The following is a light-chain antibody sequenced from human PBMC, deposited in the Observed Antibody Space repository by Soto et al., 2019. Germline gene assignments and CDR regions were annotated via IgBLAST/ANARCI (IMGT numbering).Light chain of an antibody. V-gene: IGKV1-39*01. Sequence: DIQMTQSPSSLSASVGDRVTITCRASQSISSYLNWYQQKPGKAPKLLIYAASSLQSGVPSRFSGSGSGTDFTLTISSLQPEDFETYYCQQSCSTAYTFGQGTKVEIK. CDR3: QQSCSTAYT. CDR2: AAS. CDR1: QSISSY. J-gene: IGKJ2*01.